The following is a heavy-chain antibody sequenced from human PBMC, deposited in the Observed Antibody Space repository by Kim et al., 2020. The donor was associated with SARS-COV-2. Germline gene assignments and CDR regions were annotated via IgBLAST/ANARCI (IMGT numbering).Heavy chain of an antibody. D-gene: IGHD3-16*02. CDR2: INYSGST. CDR1: GGSISSSSYY. J-gene: IGHJ5*02. CDR3: ARHGPPPYDYVWGRYRGEVDP. Sequence: SETLSLTCTVSGGSISSSSYYWGWIRQPPGKGLEWIGSINYSGSTYYNPSLESRVTISVDTTKNQFSLKLSSVTAADTAVYYCARHGPPPYDYVWGRYRGEVDPWGQRTLVTVSS. V-gene: IGHV4-39*01.